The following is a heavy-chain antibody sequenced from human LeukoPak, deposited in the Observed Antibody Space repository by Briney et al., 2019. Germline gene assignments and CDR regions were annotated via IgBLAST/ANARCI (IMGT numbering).Heavy chain of an antibody. J-gene: IGHJ4*02. V-gene: IGHV3-21*01. Sequence: PGGSLRLSCAASGFTVSSNYMSWVRQAPGKGLEWVSSISSSSSYIYYADSVKGRFTISRDNAKNSLYLQMNSLRAEDTAVYYCAGDDDILTGYYFDYWGQGTLVTVSS. CDR1: GFTVSSNY. D-gene: IGHD3-9*01. CDR2: ISSSSSYI. CDR3: AGDDDILTGYYFDY.